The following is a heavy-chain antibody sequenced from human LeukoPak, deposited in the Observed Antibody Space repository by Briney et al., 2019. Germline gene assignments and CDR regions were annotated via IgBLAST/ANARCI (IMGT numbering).Heavy chain of an antibody. J-gene: IGHJ3*02. CDR1: GFTFSGSA. D-gene: IGHD6-19*01. Sequence: GGSLRLSCAASGFTFSGSAMHWVRQASGKGLEGVGRIRSKANSYATEYAASVKGRFTISRDDSKNTAYLQMNSLKTEDTAVYYCTAYKYSSGWSRRGPFAFDIWGQGTMVTVSS. CDR2: IRSKANSYAT. V-gene: IGHV3-73*01. CDR3: TAYKYSSGWSRRGPFAFDI.